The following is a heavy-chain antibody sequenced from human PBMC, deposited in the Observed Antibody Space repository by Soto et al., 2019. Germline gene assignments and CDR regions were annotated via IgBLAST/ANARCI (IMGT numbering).Heavy chain of an antibody. J-gene: IGHJ6*02. V-gene: IGHV3-15*07. CDR1: GFTFSNAC. Sequence: PGGSLRLSCAASGFTFSNACMNWVRQAPGKGLEWVGRIKSKTDGGTTDYAAPVKGRFTISRDDSKNTLYLQMNSLKTEDTAVYYCTTRLLRSSGNNYYYYYGMDVWGQGTTVTVSS. CDR2: IKSKTDGGTT. D-gene: IGHD6-19*01. CDR3: TTRLLRSSGNNYYYYYGMDV.